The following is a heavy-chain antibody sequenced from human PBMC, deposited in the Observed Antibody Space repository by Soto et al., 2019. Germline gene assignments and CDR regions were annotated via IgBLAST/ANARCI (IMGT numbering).Heavy chain of an antibody. J-gene: IGHJ4*02. CDR1: GFTFSDYY. D-gene: IGHD3-9*01. CDR2: ISSSSRYT. V-gene: IGHV3-11*06. Sequence: GGSLRLSCAASGFTFSDYYMSWIRQAPGKGLEWVSYISSSSRYTNYADSVKGRFTISRDNAKNSLYLQMNSLRVEDTAVYYCERVGGYYDISTGYSPNRSWYFDYSGPGTLVTVSS. CDR3: ERVGGYYDISTGYSPNRSWYFDY.